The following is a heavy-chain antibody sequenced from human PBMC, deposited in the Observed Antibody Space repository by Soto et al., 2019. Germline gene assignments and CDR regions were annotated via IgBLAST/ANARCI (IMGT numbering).Heavy chain of an antibody. J-gene: IGHJ5*02. CDR2: INSEGSIT. D-gene: IGHD5-18*01. CDR1: GFTFSSYW. V-gene: IGHV3-74*01. Sequence: GSLRLSCAASGFTFSSYWMHWVRQAPGRGLVWVSRINSEGSITSYEDSVKGRITSSRDNAKNMLYLQINNLRVEDTAVYYCVRAGYKSNWFDPWGQGTRVTVSS. CDR3: VRAGYKSNWFDP.